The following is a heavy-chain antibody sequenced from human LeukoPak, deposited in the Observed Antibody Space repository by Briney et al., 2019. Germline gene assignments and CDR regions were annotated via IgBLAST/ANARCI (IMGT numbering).Heavy chain of an antibody. CDR2: INPNSGGT. J-gene: IGHJ6*03. V-gene: IGHV1-2*02. CDR3: ARDRNDGDYDYYYMDV. Sequence: ASVKVSCKASGYTFTGYYMHWVRQAPGQGLEWMGWINPNSGGTNYAQKFQGRVTMTRDTSISTAYMELSRLRSDDTAVYYCARDRNDGDYDYYYMDVWGKGTTVTISS. D-gene: IGHD1-1*01. CDR1: GYTFTGYY.